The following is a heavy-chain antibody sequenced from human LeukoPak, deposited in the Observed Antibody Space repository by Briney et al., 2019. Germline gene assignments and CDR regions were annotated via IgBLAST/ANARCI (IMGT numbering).Heavy chain of an antibody. CDR1: GGSISNYY. D-gene: IGHD3-22*01. CDR2: ISYSGST. Sequence: SETLCLTCTVSGGSISNYYWSWIRQPPGKGLEWIGYISYSGSTNYNPSLRSRVTISVDTSKNQFSLKLSSVTAADTAVYYCARDRRNYYDSSGYHDYWGQGTLVTVSS. V-gene: IGHV4-59*01. CDR3: ARDRRNYYDSSGYHDY. J-gene: IGHJ4*02.